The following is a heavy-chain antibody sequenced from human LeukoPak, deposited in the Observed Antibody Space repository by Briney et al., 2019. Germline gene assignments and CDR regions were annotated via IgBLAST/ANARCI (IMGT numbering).Heavy chain of an antibody. CDR3: ARKVGPLESYYFDY. J-gene: IGHJ4*02. CDR2: MNPNSGNT. D-gene: IGHD3-3*01. CDR1: GYTFTSYD. V-gene: IGHV1-8*01. Sequence: GSVKVSCKASGYTFTSYDINWVRQATGQGLEWMGWMNPNSGNTGYAQKFQGRVTMTRDMSTSTVYMELSSLRSEDTAVYYCARKVGPLESYYFDYWGQGTLVTVSS.